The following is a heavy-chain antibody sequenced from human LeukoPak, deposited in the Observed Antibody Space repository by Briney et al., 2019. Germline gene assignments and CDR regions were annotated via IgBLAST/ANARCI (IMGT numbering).Heavy chain of an antibody. V-gene: IGHV3-23*01. J-gene: IGHJ4*02. D-gene: IGHD3-16*02. CDR2: ISGGGGST. CDR3: AKDPKYYDYVWGSYRYTGESDY. Sequence: SGGSLRLSCAASGFTFSSYAMSCVRQAPGKGLEWVSAISGGGGSTYYADSVKGRFTISRDNSKNTLYLQMNSLRAEDTAVYYCAKDPKYYDYVWGSYRYTGESDYWGQGTLVTVSS. CDR1: GFTFSSYA.